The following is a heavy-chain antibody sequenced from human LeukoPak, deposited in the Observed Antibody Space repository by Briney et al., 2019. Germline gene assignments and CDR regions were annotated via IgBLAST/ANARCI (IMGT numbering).Heavy chain of an antibody. CDR2: ISSSSNTI. CDR1: GFTFNNYA. V-gene: IGHV3-48*01. CDR3: ARGLSPYYYYYMDV. Sequence: GGSLRLSCAASGFTFNNYAMSWVRQAPGKGLEWVSYISSSSNTIHYAESVKGRFTISRDNAKNSLYLQMNSLRAEDTAVYYCARGLSPYYYYYMDVWGKGTTVTVSS. J-gene: IGHJ6*03.